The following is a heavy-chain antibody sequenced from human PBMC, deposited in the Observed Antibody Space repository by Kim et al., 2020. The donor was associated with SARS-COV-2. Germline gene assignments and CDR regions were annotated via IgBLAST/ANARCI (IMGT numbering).Heavy chain of an antibody. V-gene: IGHV3-21*01. Sequence: GGSLRLSCAASGFTFSSYSMNWVRQAPGKGLEWVSSISSSSSYIYYADSVKGRFTISRDNAKNSLYLQMNSLRAEDTAVYYCARPPRGSSWYSLWSDYWGQGTLVTVSS. D-gene: IGHD6-13*01. CDR1: GFTFSSYS. J-gene: IGHJ4*02. CDR2: ISSSSSYI. CDR3: ARPPRGSSWYSLWSDY.